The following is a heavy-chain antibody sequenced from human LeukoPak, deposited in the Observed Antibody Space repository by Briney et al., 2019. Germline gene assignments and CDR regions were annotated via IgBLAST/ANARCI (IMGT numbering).Heavy chain of an antibody. CDR2: VYYSGST. D-gene: IGHD6-19*01. CDR1: GGSISSYY. CDR3: AGHSGAVAGSPQAAYYYYYYYMDV. Sequence: PSETLSLTCTVSGGSISSYYWSWIRQPPGKGLEWIGYVYYSGSTNYNPSLKSRVTISVDTSKNQFSLKLSSVTAADTAVYYCAGHSGAVAGSPQAAYYYYYYYMDVWGKGTTVTVSS. J-gene: IGHJ6*03. V-gene: IGHV4-59*08.